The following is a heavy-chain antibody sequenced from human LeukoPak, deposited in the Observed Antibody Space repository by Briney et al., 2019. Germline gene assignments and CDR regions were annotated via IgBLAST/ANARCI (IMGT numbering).Heavy chain of an antibody. J-gene: IGHJ2*01. Sequence: SETLSLTCTVSGGSISSYYWTWTRQPPGKGLEWIGEIHHSGFTNYNPSLKSRLTMSMDTSKNQFSLNLSSVTAADTAVYYCARGWYSWYFDLWGRGTLVTVSS. CDR2: IHHSGFT. D-gene: IGHD6-13*01. V-gene: IGHV4-34*01. CDR1: GGSISSYY. CDR3: ARGWYSWYFDL.